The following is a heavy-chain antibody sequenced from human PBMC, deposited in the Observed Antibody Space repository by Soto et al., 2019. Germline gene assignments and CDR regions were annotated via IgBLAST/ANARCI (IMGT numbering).Heavy chain of an antibody. Sequence: QVQLEQSGSEVKKSGSSVKVSCKASGYSFSSHAITWVRQAPGQGLEWMGGIIPVFGTPSYAQKFQGRVKLSTDKSTNTSYLELRSLRSEDTAVYYCARGGALSTSWYWGDGLDSWGQGTQVTVSS. V-gene: IGHV1-69*06. D-gene: IGHD6-13*01. CDR3: ARGGALSTSWYWGDGLDS. CDR1: GYSFSSHA. J-gene: IGHJ4*02. CDR2: IIPVFGTP.